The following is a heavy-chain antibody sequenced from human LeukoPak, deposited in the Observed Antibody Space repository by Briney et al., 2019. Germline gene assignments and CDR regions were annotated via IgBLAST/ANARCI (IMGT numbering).Heavy chain of an antibody. CDR2: ISAYNGNT. V-gene: IGHV1-18*04. CDR1: GYTFTSYG. D-gene: IGHD3-10*01. J-gene: IGHJ5*02. Sequence: ASVKVSCKASGYTFTSYGISWVRQAPGQGLEWMGWISAYNGNTNYALKLQGRVTMTTDTSTSTAHMELRSLRSDDTAVYYCARDGRGAGGLQGFDPWGQGTLVTVSS. CDR3: ARDGRGAGGLQGFDP.